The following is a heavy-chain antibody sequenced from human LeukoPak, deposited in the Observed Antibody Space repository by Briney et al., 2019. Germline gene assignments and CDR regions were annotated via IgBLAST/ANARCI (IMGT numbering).Heavy chain of an antibody. D-gene: IGHD2-2*01. J-gene: IGHJ3*02. V-gene: IGHV3-21*01. CDR1: GFTFGDYA. CDR3: ARAVYQLPDDAFDI. CDR2: ISSSSSYI. Sequence: GGSLRLSCTPSGFTFGDYAMSWVRQAPGKGLEWVSSISSSSSYIYYADSVKGRFTISRDNAKNSLYLQMNSLRAEDTAVYYCARAVYQLPDDAFDIWGQGTMVTVSS.